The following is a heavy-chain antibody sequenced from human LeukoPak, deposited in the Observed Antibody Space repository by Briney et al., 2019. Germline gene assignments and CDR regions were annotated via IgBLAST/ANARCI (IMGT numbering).Heavy chain of an antibody. CDR3: ARQFTAGRNWFDP. CDR1: GGSISSYY. J-gene: IGHJ5*02. D-gene: IGHD6-13*01. CDR2: IYYSGST. V-gene: IGHV4-59*08. Sequence: SEILSLTCTVSGGSISSYYWSWIRQPPGKGLEWIGYIYYSGSTNYNPSLKSRVTISVDTSKNQFSLKLSSVTAADTAVYYCARQFTAGRNWFDPWGQGTLVTVSS.